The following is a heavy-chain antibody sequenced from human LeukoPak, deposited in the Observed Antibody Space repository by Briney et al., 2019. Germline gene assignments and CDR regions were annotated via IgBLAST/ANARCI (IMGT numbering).Heavy chain of an antibody. CDR2: IRYDGSNK. J-gene: IGHJ4*02. D-gene: IGHD3-3*01. Sequence: GGSLRLSCAASGFTFSSYGMHWVRQAPGKGLEWVTFIRYDGSNKYYTDSVKARFTISRDNSKNTLYLQMNSLRAEDTAVYYCAKAAHYDFWSGYDYWGRGTVVTVSS. CDR1: GFTFSSYG. CDR3: AKAAHYDFWSGYDY. V-gene: IGHV3-30*02.